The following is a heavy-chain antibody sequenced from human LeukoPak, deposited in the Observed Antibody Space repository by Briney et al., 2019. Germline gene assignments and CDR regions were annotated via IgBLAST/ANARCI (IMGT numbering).Heavy chain of an antibody. CDR1: GFTFSSYA. J-gene: IGHJ4*02. V-gene: IGHV3-23*01. CDR2: ISGSGGGT. D-gene: IGHD2/OR15-2a*01. Sequence: GGSLRLSCAASGFTFSSYAMTWVRQAPGKGLEWVSAISGSGGGTYYADSVKGRFTISRDNSKSALYLQMNSLRAEDTAVYYCAKERSFGTWLGDYWGQGTLVTASS. CDR3: AKERSFGTWLGDY.